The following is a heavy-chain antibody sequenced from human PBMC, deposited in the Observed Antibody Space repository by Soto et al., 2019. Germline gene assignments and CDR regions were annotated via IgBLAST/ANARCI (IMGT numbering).Heavy chain of an antibody. CDR2: INAGNGDT. V-gene: IGHV1-3*01. CDR1: GYNLTNYA. J-gene: IGHJ4*02. D-gene: IGHD3-22*01. Sequence: ASVKVSRKTSGYNLTNYAVHCVRQAPGKRHEWMGWINAGNGDTQYSQKFQGRVTITRHTPASTASMGMRSRRSEDTAVYFCAAVEVWKNDYYYALDIWGQGTLVTVYS. CDR3: AAVEVWKNDYYYALDI.